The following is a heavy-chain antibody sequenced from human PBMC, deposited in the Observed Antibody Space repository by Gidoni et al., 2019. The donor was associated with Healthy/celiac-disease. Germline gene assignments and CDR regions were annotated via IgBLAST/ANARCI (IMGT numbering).Heavy chain of an antibody. CDR2: ISSSSSYI. J-gene: IGHJ3*02. CDR1: ACTFSSYS. V-gene: IGHV3-21*01. Sequence: HLVESGGRLLKPCGSLRHPCAASACTFSSYSMNWVIQAPGKGLEWVSAISSSSSYIYYADSVKGRFTISRDNAKNSLYLQMNSLRAEDTAVYYCARAPEIRAFDIWGQGTMVTVSS. CDR3: ARAPEIRAFDI.